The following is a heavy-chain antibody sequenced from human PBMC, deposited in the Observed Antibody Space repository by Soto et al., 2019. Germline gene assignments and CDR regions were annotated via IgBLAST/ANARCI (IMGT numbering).Heavy chain of an antibody. CDR2: IIPILGIA. V-gene: IGHV1-69*02. CDR3: ARRGGFGELFVY. Sequence: QVQLVQSGAEVKKPGSSVKVSCKASGGTFSSYTISWVRQAPGQGLEWMGRIIPILGIANYAEKFQGRVTITADKSTSTDYMELSSVRSEDTAVYCGARRGGFGELFVYWGQGTLVTVSS. J-gene: IGHJ4*02. D-gene: IGHD3-10*01. CDR1: GGTFSSYT.